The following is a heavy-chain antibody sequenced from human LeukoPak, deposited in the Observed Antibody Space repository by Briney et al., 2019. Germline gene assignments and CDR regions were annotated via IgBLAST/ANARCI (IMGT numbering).Heavy chain of an antibody. CDR3: ARDPNTRSSRAFDI. D-gene: IGHD2-2*01. V-gene: IGHV4-31*03. J-gene: IGHJ3*02. CDR1: GGSISSGGYY. Sequence: RASQTLSLTCTVSGGSISSGGYYWSWIRQHPGKGLEWIGYIYYSGSTYYNPSLKSRVTISVDTSKNQFSLKLSSVTAADTAVYYCARDPNTRSSRAFDIWGQGTMVTVPS. CDR2: IYYSGST.